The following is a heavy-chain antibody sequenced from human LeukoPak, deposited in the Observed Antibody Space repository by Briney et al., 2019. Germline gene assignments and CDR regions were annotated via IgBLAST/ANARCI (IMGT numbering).Heavy chain of an antibody. V-gene: IGHV5-51*01. J-gene: IGHJ3*02. CDR3: ARPQDFGLTGMNAFDI. D-gene: IGHD7-27*01. CDR2: TYPGDSDT. CDR1: GYSFNTYW. Sequence: GESLQISCKGSGYSFNTYWIGWVRQMPGKGLEWMGITYPGDSDTKSSPSFQGQVTISADKSISTAYLQWSSLKASDTAMYYCARPQDFGLTGMNAFDIWGQGTMVTVSS.